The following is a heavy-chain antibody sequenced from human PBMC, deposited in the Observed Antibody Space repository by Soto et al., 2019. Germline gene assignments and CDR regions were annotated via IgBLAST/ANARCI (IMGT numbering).Heavy chain of an antibody. J-gene: IGHJ6*02. CDR2: IIPISDTT. D-gene: IGHD5-18*01. CDR1: GGTFSSYA. V-gene: IGHV1-69*06. CDR3: ASDPGYSYGHPPHRGMDV. Sequence: QVQLVQSGAEVKKPGSSVKVSCKISGGTFSSYAINWVRQAPGQGLEWMGGIIPISDTTNYAQKFQGRATITADKSTFTSYMELRGLSSEDTALYYCASDPGYSYGHPPHRGMDVWGQGTTVTVSS.